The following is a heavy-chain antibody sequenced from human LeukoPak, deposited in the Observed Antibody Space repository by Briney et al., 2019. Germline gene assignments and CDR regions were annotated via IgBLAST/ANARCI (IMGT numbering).Heavy chain of an antibody. CDR3: AKGKDTVTTVGVKTYNWFDP. D-gene: IGHD4-17*01. CDR2: ISVSGGST. V-gene: IGHV3-23*01. Sequence: GGSLRLSCAASGFTFSNAWMTWVRQAPGKGLEWVSGISVSGGSTYYADSVKGRFIISRDNSKNTLYLQMNSLRAEDTAVYYCAKGKDTVTTVGVKTYNWFDPWGQGTLVTVSS. J-gene: IGHJ5*02. CDR1: GFTFSNAW.